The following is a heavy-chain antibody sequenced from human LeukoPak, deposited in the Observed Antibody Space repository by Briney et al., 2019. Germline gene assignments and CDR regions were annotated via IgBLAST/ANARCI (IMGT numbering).Heavy chain of an antibody. CDR3: ARGVDYYGSGSYSYYYYYMDV. CDR1: GGSFSGYY. Sequence: SETLSLTCAVSGGSFSGYYWSWIRQPPGQGLEWIGEINHSGSTNYNPSLKSRVTISVDTSKNQFSLKLSSVTAADTAVYYCARGVDYYGSGSYSYYYYYMDVWGKGTTVTVSS. V-gene: IGHV4-34*01. J-gene: IGHJ6*03. CDR2: INHSGST. D-gene: IGHD3-10*01.